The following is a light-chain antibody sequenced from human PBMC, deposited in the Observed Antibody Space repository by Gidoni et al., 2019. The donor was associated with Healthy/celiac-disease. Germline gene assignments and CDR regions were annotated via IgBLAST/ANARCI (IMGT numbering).Light chain of an antibody. V-gene: IGLV2-14*01. CDR1: SSDVGGYNY. CDR2: DVS. J-gene: IGLJ3*02. CDR3: SSYTSSSTSWV. Sequence: QSALSQPAAVSVSPGQSITISCTGTSSDVGGYNYVSWYHQHPGKAPKLMIYDVSNRPSGVSNRFSGSKSGNTASMTISGLQAEDEADYYCSSYTSSSTSWVFGGGTKLTVL.